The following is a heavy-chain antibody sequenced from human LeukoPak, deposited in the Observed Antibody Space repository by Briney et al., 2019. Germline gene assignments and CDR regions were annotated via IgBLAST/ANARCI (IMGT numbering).Heavy chain of an antibody. CDR3: ARVHGGYSYAFDY. CDR1: GFTVSSNY. CDR2: IYSGGST. Sequence: GGSLRLSCAASGFTVSSNYMSWVRQAPGKGLEWVSVIYSGGSTYYADSVKGRFTISRGNSKNTLHLQMNSLRAEDTAVYYCARVHGGYSYAFDYWGQGTLVTVSS. J-gene: IGHJ4*02. V-gene: IGHV3-66*02. D-gene: IGHD5-18*01.